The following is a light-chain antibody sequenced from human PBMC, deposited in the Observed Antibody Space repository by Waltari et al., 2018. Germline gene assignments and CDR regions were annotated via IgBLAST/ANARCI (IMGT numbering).Light chain of an antibody. J-gene: IGLJ1*01. V-gene: IGLV2-11*01. CDR3: CSYAGSYTFAV. Sequence: QSALTQPRSVSGSPGQSVTISCTGTSSDVGAYNSVYWYQQHPGKAPKLMIYEVSNRPSGISDRFSGSKSGNTAALTISGLQAEDEADYYCCSYAGSYTFAVFGTGTKVTV. CDR2: EVS. CDR1: SSDVGAYNS.